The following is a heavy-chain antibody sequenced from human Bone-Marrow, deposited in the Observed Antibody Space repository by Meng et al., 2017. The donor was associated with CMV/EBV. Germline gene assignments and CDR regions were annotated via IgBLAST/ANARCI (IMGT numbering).Heavy chain of an antibody. Sequence: GESLKISCAASAFTFSNYGMHWVRQAPGKGLEWVALIWFDGSNKYYADSVKGRFTISRDNSKNTLYLQMSSLSAEDTAVYYCARDGYGDYSNWFDPWGQGTLVTVSS. CDR2: IWFDGSNK. CDR1: AFTFSNYG. CDR3: ARDGYGDYSNWFDP. J-gene: IGHJ5*02. D-gene: IGHD4-17*01. V-gene: IGHV3-33*01.